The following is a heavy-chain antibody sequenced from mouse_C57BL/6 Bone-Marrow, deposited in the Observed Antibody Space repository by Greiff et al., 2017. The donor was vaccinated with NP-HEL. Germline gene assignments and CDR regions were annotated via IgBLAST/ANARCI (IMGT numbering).Heavy chain of an antibody. V-gene: IGHV1-82*01. Sequence: VKLQQSGPELVKPGASVKISCKASGYAFSSSWMNWVKQRPGKGLEWIGRIYPGDGDTNYNGKFKGKATLTADKSSSTAYMQLSSLTSEDSAVYFCASSRLLLRFAYWGRGTLVTVSA. CDR2: IYPGDGDT. CDR1: GYAFSSSW. D-gene: IGHD1-1*01. CDR3: ASSRLLLRFAY. J-gene: IGHJ3*01.